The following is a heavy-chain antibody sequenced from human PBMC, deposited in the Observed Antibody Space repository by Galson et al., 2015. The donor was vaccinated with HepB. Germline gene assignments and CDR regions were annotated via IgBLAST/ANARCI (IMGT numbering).Heavy chain of an antibody. CDR2: IKQDGSEK. V-gene: IGHV3-7*03. J-gene: IGHJ4*02. D-gene: IGHD3-10*01. CDR3: ARHYGSGSLIR. Sequence: SLRLSCAASGFTFSSYWMSWVRQAPGKGLEWVANIKQDGSEKYYVDSVKGRFTISRDNAKNSLYLQMNSLRAEDAAVYYCARHYGSGSLIRWGQGTLVTVSS. CDR1: GFTFSSYW.